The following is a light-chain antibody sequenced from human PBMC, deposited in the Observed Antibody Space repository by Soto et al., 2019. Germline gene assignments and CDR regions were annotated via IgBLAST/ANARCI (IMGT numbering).Light chain of an antibody. CDR2: DAS. CDR1: QSVSSY. V-gene: IGKV3-11*01. Sequence: EIVLTQFPATLSLSPGERATLSCRASQSVSSYLAWYQQKPGQGPRLLIHDASKRATDIPASFTGRGSGTDFTLTISTLESEDYAGYFCQQRSTWTFGQGTKVEI. J-gene: IGKJ1*01. CDR3: QQRSTWT.